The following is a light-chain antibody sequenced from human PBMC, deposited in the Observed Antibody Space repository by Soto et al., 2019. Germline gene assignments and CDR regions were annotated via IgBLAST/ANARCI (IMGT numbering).Light chain of an antibody. CDR2: EVS. CDR1: SNDVGGYNY. CDR3: SSYRRASTLYVI. V-gene: IGLV2-14*01. J-gene: IGLJ2*01. Sequence: QSALTQPASVSGSPGQSITISCTGTSNDVGGYNYVSWYQHYPGKAPKLIISEVSHRPSGVSNRFSGSKSGNTASLTISGLQAEDEADYYCSSYRRASTLYVIFGGGTKLTFL.